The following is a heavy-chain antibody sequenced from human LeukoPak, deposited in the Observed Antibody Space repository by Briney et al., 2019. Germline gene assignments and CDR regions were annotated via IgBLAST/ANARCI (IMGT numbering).Heavy chain of an antibody. Sequence: GGSLTLSCAASGFTYSSYEMNWLRQATGKGLEGVAVRWSDGSRKYYADSVKGRFTISRDNSKNTLFVQMNNLRVEDTAVYYCARDREGPLYGMDVWGQGTTVTVSS. CDR1: GFTYSSYE. CDR3: ARDREGPLYGMDV. D-gene: IGHD1-26*01. J-gene: IGHJ6*02. CDR2: RWSDGSRK. V-gene: IGHV3-33*08.